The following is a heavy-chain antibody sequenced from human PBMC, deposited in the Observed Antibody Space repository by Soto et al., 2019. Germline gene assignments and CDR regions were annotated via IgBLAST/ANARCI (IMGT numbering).Heavy chain of an antibody. J-gene: IGHJ4*02. CDR3: AREDCSGGSYYSDY. V-gene: IGHV3-30-3*01. Sequence: GGSLRLSCAASGFTFSSYAMHWVRQAPGKGLEWVAVISYDGSNKYYADSVKGRFTISRDNSKNTLYLQMKSLRAEDTAVYYCAREDCSGGSYYSDYWGQGTLVTVSS. CDR1: GFTFSSYA. CDR2: ISYDGSNK. D-gene: IGHD2-15*01.